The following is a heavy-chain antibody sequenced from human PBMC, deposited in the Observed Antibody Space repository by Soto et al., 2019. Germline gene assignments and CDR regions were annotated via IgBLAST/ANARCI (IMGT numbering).Heavy chain of an antibody. D-gene: IGHD6-13*01. CDR3: ARQLPTGYSSSWYYYYYDGMDV. J-gene: IGHJ6*04. CDR1: GYSFTSYW. V-gene: IGHV5-51*01. CDR2: IYPGDSDT. Sequence: WDSLKISCKGSGYSFTSYWIGWLRQMPGKGLESMWIIYPGDSDTTYSPSVQCEVTISADKSISTDYLQWRSMKAPDTAMYYCARQLPTGYSSSWYYYYYDGMDVWGKGTTVTVSS.